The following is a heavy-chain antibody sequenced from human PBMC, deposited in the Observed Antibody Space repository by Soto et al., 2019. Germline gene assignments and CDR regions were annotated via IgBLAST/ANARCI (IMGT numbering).Heavy chain of an antibody. Sequence: EVQLLESGGGLVQPGGSLRLSCAAYGFTFSSYAMSWVLQAPGKGLEWVSGIGGSGDGTYYADSVKGRFTISRDNAKNMLYLQMNSRRAEATAVYYWERHYVSGDDGMDVWGPGNTVTVSS. CDR1: GFTFSSYA. CDR3: ERHYVSGDDGMDV. CDR2: IGGSGDGT. J-gene: IGHJ6*02. V-gene: IGHV3-23*01. D-gene: IGHD3-10*02.